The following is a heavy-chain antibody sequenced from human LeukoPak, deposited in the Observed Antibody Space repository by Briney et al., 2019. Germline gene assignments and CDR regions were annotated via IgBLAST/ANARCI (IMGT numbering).Heavy chain of an antibody. CDR1: GYTFTSYG. CDR3: ARDQVYCSSTSCYIESVDY. D-gene: IGHD2-2*02. V-gene: IGHV1-18*01. J-gene: IGHJ4*02. CDR2: ISAYNGNT. Sequence: ASVKVSCKASGYTFTSYGISWVRQAPGQGLEWMGWISAYNGNTNYAQKLQGRVTMTTDTATSTAYMELSSLRSDDTAVYYCARDQVYCSSTSCYIESVDYWGQGTLVTVSS.